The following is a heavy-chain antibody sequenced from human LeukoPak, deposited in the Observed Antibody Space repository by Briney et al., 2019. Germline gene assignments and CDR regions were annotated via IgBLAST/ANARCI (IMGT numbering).Heavy chain of an antibody. Sequence: SETLSLTCTVSGGSISGSNYYWVWIRQPPGKGLEWIGYIYSGSIHYNPSLKSRVTISIDTSKTQFSLKLSSVTAADTAVYYCAKSNGYGLVDIWGQGTMVTVSS. CDR1: GGSISGSNYY. V-gene: IGHV4-61*05. J-gene: IGHJ3*02. D-gene: IGHD3-10*01. CDR2: IYSGSI. CDR3: AKSNGYGLVDI.